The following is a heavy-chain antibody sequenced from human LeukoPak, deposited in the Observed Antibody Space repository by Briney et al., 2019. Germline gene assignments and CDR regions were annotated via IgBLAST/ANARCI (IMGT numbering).Heavy chain of an antibody. CDR1: GSRFTNYW. J-gene: IGHJ4*02. CDR2: IYPGDSDT. CDR3: ARYSSGWYFYFDY. Sequence: GASLKISCKGSGSRFTNYWIGWVRQLPGKGLEWMGIIYPGDSDTSFSPSFQGQVTISGDKSISTAYLQWSSLKASDTAMYYCARYSSGWYFYFDYWGQGTLVTVSS. V-gene: IGHV5-51*01. D-gene: IGHD6-19*01.